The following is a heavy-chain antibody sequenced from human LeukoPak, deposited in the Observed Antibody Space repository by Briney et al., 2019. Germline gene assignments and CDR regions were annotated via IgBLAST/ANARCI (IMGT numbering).Heavy chain of an antibody. V-gene: IGHV4-4*07. D-gene: IGHD3-16*02. J-gene: IGHJ3*02. CDR3: ARDPGYDYVWGSYRSHGFDI. CDR1: GGSISSYY. Sequence: MASETLSLTCTVSGGSISSYYWSWIRQPAGKGLEWIGRIYTSGSTNYNPSLKSRVTMSVDTSENQFSLKLSSVTAADTAVYYCARDPGYDYVWGSYRSHGFDIWGQGTMVTVSS. CDR2: IYTSGST.